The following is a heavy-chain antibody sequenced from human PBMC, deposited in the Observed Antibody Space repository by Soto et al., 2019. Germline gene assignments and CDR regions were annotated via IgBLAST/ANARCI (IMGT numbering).Heavy chain of an antibody. V-gene: IGHV4-34*01. J-gene: IGHJ4*02. CDR3: ARGEYSDCEWAPFNC. CDR2: INHSGST. Sequence: SETLSLTCAVYGGSFSGYYWSWIRQPPGKGLEWIGEINHSGSTNYNPSLKSRVTISVDTSKNQFSLKLRSVTAADTAVYYCARGEYSDCEWAPFNCWGQGPRVTV. CDR1: GGSFSGYY. D-gene: IGHD2-21*01.